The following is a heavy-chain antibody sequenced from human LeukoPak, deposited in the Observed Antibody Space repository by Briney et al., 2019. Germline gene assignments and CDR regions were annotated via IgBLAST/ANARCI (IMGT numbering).Heavy chain of an antibody. CDR3: ARGNPYAIFGEQYYFDY. Sequence: ASVKVSCKASGYTFTGYYMHWVRQAPGQGLEWMGWINPNSGGTNYAQKFQGRVTMTRDTSISTAYMELSRLRSDDTAVYYCARGNPYAIFGEQYYFDYWGQGTLVTVSS. CDR2: INPNSGGT. D-gene: IGHD3-3*01. V-gene: IGHV1-2*02. J-gene: IGHJ4*02. CDR1: GYTFTGYY.